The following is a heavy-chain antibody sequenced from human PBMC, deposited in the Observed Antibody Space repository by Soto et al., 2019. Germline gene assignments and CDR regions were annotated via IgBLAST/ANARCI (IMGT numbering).Heavy chain of an antibody. V-gene: IGHV3-21*01. J-gene: IGHJ6*03. CDR2: ISSSSSYI. CDR1: GFTFSSYS. Sequence: GGSLRLSRATSGFTFSSYSMNWVRQAPGKGLEWVSSISSSSSYIYYADSVKGRFTISRDNAKNSLYLQMNSLRAEDTAVYYCARGLLYYDILTGTPPLYYYYYMDVWGKGTTVTVSS. D-gene: IGHD3-9*01. CDR3: ARGLLYYDILTGTPPLYYYYYMDV.